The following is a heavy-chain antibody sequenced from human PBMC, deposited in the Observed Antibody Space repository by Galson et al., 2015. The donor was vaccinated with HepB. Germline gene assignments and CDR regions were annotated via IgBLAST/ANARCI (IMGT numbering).Heavy chain of an antibody. CDR1: GYTFTSYG. J-gene: IGHJ3*02. CDR2: ISAYNGNT. CDR3: ARPFCSTSCYAVGDAFDI. Sequence: QSGAEVKKPGASMKVSCKASGYTFTSYGISWVRQAPGQGLEWMGWISAYNGNTNYAQKLQGRVTMTTDTSTSTAYMELRSLRSDDTAVYYCARPFCSTSCYAVGDAFDIWGQGTMVTVSS. D-gene: IGHD2-2*01. V-gene: IGHV1-18*01.